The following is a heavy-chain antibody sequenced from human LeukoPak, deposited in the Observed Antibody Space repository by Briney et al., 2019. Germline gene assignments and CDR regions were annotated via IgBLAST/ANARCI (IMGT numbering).Heavy chain of an antibody. V-gene: IGHV4-59*01. CDR2: IYYSGST. J-gene: IGHJ4*02. CDR1: GGSISSYY. D-gene: IGHD4-17*01. Sequence: SETLSLTCTVSGGSISSYYWSWIRQPPGKGLEWIGYIYYSGSTNYNPSLKSRVTISVDTSKNQFSLRLSSVTAADTAVYYCARLVSTVTTVFDYWGQGTLVTVSS. CDR3: ARLVSTVTTVFDY.